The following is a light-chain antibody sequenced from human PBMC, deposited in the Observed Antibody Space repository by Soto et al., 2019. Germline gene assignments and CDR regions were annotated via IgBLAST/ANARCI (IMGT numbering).Light chain of an antibody. V-gene: IGLV2-14*01. CDR2: EVS. J-gene: IGLJ3*02. CDR3: SXXXXXXXXV. CDR1: SNDVGGYNY. Sequence: QSVLTQPASVSGSPGQSITISCTGTSNDVGGYNYVSWYQQHPGKAPQLIIYEVSNRPSGVSHRFSGSKSGDTASLTISGLQAEDGADYYCSXXXXXXXXVFGGGTXXT.